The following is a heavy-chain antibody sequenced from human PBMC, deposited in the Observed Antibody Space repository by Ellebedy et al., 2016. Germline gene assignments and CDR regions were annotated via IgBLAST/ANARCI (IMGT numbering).Heavy chain of an antibody. CDR1: GFTFSSYA. D-gene: IGHD1-26*01. J-gene: IGHJ4*02. Sequence: GESLKISCAASGFTFSSYAMSWVRQAPGKGLEWVSAISGSGGSTYYADSVKGRFTISRDNSKNTLYLQMNSLRAEDTAVYYCARSPSGSYYPYFDYWGQGTLVTVSS. CDR3: ARSPSGSYYPYFDY. CDR2: ISGSGGST. V-gene: IGHV3-23*01.